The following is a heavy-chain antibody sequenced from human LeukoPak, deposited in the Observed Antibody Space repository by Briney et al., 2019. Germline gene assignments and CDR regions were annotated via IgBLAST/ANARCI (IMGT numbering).Heavy chain of an antibody. Sequence: PGGSLRLSCAASGFTFSSYSMNWVRQAPGKGLEWVSSISSSSSYIYYADSVKGRFTISRDNAKNSLYLQMNSLRAEDTAVYYCARDFGAGEKYYFDYWGQGTLVTGSS. J-gene: IGHJ4*02. D-gene: IGHD3-16*01. CDR3: ARDFGAGEKYYFDY. V-gene: IGHV3-21*01. CDR2: ISSSSSYI. CDR1: GFTFSSYS.